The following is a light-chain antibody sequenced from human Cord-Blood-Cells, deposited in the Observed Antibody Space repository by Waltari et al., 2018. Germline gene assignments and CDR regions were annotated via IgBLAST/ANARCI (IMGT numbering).Light chain of an antibody. CDR3: SSYTSSSTLV. CDR2: EVS. J-gene: IGLJ2*01. Sequence: QSALTQPASVSGSPGQSITIPCTGTSSDVGGYNYVSWYQQHPGKAPKLMLYEVSNQHSGVSNRVSGSKSGNTASLTISGLQAEDEADYYCSSYTSSSTLVFGGGTKLTVL. CDR1: SSDVGGYNY. V-gene: IGLV2-14*01.